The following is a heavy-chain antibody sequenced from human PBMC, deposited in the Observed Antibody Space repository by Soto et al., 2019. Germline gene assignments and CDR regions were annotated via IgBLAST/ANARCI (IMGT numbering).Heavy chain of an antibody. CDR3: ARAVIEGYYDSSHYYFDC. Sequence: GESLKISCAASEFTFSSNYMRWVRQAPGKGVEWVSVIYSGGSTYYADSVKGRLTISRDKSKNTLYLQMNSLRADETAGYYCARAVIEGYYDSSHYYFDCLGQGNLGTVSS. V-gene: IGHV3-53*01. CDR1: EFTFSSNY. CDR2: IYSGGST. D-gene: IGHD3-22*01. J-gene: IGHJ4*02.